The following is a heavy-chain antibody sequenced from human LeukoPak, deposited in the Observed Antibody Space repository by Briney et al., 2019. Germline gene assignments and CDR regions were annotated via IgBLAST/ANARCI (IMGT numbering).Heavy chain of an antibody. CDR3: ATLVWIDY. CDR2: ISFHGGDQ. CDR1: GFTFSRHG. V-gene: IGHV3-30*03. D-gene: IGHD6-13*01. J-gene: IGHJ4*02. Sequence: GGSLRLSCAASGFTFSRHGMHWVRQAPGKGLEWVAVISFHGGDQYYADSVKGRFTISRDNSKNTLYLQMNSLRAEDTAVYYCATLVWIDYWGQGTLVTVSS.